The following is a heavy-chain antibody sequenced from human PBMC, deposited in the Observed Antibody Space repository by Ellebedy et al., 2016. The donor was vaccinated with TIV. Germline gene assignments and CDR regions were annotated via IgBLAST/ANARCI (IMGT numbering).Heavy chain of an antibody. J-gene: IGHJ3*02. D-gene: IGHD3-10*01. Sequence: GGSLRLSCAASGFTFSSYWMYWVRQAPGKGLEWVSRMKGDGSSVTYADSVKGRFTISSDNAKNTLYLQMNSLRAEDTAVYYCATHGGWFGEYRALDAFDIWGQGTMVTVSS. V-gene: IGHV3-74*01. CDR2: MKGDGSSV. CDR1: GFTFSSYW. CDR3: ATHGGWFGEYRALDAFDI.